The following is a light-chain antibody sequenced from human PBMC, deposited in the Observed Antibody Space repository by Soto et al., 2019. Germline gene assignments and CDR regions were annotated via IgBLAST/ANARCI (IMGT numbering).Light chain of an antibody. J-gene: IGKJ4*01. CDR3: QQYGSSPPLT. CDR1: QSVSSSY. Sequence: EIVMTQSRATLAVSPGERPTLSCRASQSVSSSYLAWYQQKPGQAPRLLIYGASSRATGIPDRFSGSGSGTDFTLTISRLEPEDFAVYYCQQYGSSPPLTFGGGTKVDIK. CDR2: GAS. V-gene: IGKV3-20*01.